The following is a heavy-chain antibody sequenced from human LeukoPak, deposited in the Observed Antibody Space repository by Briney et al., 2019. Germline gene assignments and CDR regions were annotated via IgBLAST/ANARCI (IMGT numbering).Heavy chain of an antibody. CDR1: GYTLTAYY. J-gene: IGHJ4*02. V-gene: IGHV1-2*02. D-gene: IGHD2-15*01. Sequence: ASVKVSCQASGYTLTAYYIHWVRQAPGQGLEWMGWINPDSGATSSAQKFQGRVSMTRDTSISTAYLDLNGLISDDTAVFYCARISRGRYYFDYWGQGTLVTVSS. CDR2: INPDSGAT. CDR3: ARISRGRYYFDY.